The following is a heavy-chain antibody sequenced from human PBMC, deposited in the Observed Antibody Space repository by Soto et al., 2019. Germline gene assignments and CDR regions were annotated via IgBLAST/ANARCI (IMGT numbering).Heavy chain of an antibody. J-gene: IGHJ3*01. CDR2: INPNSVAT. Sequence: QVQLVQSGAEVTKPGASVKVSCKASEYTFTGYYIYWVRQAPGQGLEWIGWINPNSVATNYAQKFQGWVTLTRDTSITTVYMKLSRLRSDDTAVYYCAMDVVAAPGLDVWGQGKMVTVS. D-gene: IGHD5-12*01. CDR1: EYTFTGYY. V-gene: IGHV1-2*04. CDR3: AMDVVAAPGLDV.